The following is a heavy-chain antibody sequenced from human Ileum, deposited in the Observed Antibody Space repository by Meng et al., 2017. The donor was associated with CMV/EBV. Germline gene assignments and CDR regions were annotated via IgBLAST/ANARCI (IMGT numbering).Heavy chain of an antibody. D-gene: IGHD2-15*01. V-gene: IGHV4-4*07. J-gene: IGHJ5*02. CDR1: GDSMNDYF. CDR2: IYSNGAT. Sequence: VRLQESGPGLVKPSETLSLICTVSGDSMNDYFWTWIRQPAGKGLEWIGRIYSNGATNYNPSLQSRVTMSIDTSKNQFSLKVTSVTAADTAVYYCARWGSGMSPTADWFDPWGQGTLVTVSS. CDR3: ARWGSGMSPTADWFDP.